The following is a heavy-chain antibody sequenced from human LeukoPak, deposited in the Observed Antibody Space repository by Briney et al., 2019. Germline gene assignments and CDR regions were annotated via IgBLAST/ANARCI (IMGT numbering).Heavy chain of an antibody. D-gene: IGHD2-2*01. J-gene: IGHJ3*02. CDR2: IYSGGST. Sequence: GGSLRLSCAASGFTVSNNYMSWVRQAPGKGLEWVSLIYSGGSTSYADSVKGRFTISRDNSKNTLYLQMNSLRAEDTALYYCTHAVSHAFDIWGQGTMVTVSS. CDR3: THAVSHAFDI. CDR1: GFTVSNNY. V-gene: IGHV3-66*01.